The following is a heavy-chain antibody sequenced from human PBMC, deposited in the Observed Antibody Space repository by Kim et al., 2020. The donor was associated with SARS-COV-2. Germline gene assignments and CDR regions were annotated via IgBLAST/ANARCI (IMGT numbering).Heavy chain of an antibody. CDR2: TSYRSNWDN. D-gene: IGHD2-8*01. CDR3: ARGYKYALDY. Sequence: SQTLSLTCAISGDSISSNSVAWYWIRQSPSRGLEWLGRTSYRSNWDNDYAVSVKSRINVNPDTSQNHFSLQLNSVTPEDTAVYYCARGYKYALDYWGQGTLVTVSS. J-gene: IGHJ4*02. CDR1: GDSISSNSVA. V-gene: IGHV6-1*01.